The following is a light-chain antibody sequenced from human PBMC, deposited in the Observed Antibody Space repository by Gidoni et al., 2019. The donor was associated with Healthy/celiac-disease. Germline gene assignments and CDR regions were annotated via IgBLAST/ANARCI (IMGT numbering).Light chain of an antibody. Sequence: DIQMTQSPSSLSASVGDRVNITCRASQSISSYLNWYQQKPGQAPKLLIYAASSLQSGVPSRFSGSGSGTDFTLTISSLQPEDVATYYCQQSYSTPYTFGQGTKLEIK. J-gene: IGKJ2*01. CDR1: QSISSY. CDR3: QQSYSTPYT. V-gene: IGKV1-39*01. CDR2: AAS.